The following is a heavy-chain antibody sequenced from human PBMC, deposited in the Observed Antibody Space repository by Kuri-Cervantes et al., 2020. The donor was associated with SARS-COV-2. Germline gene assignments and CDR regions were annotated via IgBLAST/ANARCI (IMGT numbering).Heavy chain of an antibody. V-gene: IGHV3-74*01. J-gene: IGHJ6*02. CDR2: LNNDGSST. CDR3: AREGLRGSMDV. Sequence: GESLKISCAASGFTFSSYWMHWVRQVPGKGLVWVSGLNNDGSSTNYADSVKGRFTISRDNAKNSLYLQMNSLRPEDTAVYYCAREGLRGSMDVWGQGSTVTVSS. CDR1: GFTFSSYW.